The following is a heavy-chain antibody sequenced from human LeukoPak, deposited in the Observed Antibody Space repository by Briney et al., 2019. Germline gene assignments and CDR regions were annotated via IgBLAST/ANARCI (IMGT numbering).Heavy chain of an antibody. Sequence: ASVKVSCKASGYTFTGYYMHWVRQAPGQGLEWMGWINPNSGGTNYAQKFQGRATMTRDTSISTAYMELSRLRSDDTAVYYCARSGITRYWFDPWGRGTLVTVSS. J-gene: IGHJ5*02. CDR3: ARSGITRYWFDP. CDR2: INPNSGGT. D-gene: IGHD1-20*01. CDR1: GYTFTGYY. V-gene: IGHV1-2*02.